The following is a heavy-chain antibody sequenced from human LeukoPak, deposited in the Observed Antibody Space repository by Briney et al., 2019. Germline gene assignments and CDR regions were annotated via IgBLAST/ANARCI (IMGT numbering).Heavy chain of an antibody. D-gene: IGHD6-13*01. CDR1: GGSFSGYY. CDR3: ERGGIAAAGTLDY. V-gene: IGHV4-34*01. Sequence: SETLSLTCAVCGGSFSGYYWSWIRQPPGKGLEWIGEINHSGSTNYNPSLKSRVTISVDTSKNQFSLKLSSVTAADTAVYYCERGGIAAAGTLDYWGQGTLVTVSS. J-gene: IGHJ4*02. CDR2: INHSGST.